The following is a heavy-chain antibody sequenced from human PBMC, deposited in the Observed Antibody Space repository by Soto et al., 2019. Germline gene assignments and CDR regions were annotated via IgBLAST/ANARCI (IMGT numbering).Heavy chain of an antibody. CDR2: IWYDGSNK. J-gene: IGHJ5*02. V-gene: IGHV3-33*01. CDR3: ARDFYYGSGSYYRDNNWFDP. CDR1: GFTFSSYG. Sequence: QVQLVESGGGVVQPGRSLRLSCAASGFTFSSYGMHWVRQAPGKGLEWVAVIWYDGSNKYYADSVKGRFTISRDNSKNKLYLQMNSLRAEDTAVYYCARDFYYGSGSYYRDNNWFDPWGQGTLVTVSS. D-gene: IGHD3-10*01.